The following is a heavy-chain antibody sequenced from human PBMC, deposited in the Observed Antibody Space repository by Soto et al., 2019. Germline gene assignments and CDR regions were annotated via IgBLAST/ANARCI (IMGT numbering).Heavy chain of an antibody. CDR3: ARLFLAQIYYYYYYMDV. CDR1: GGSISSSSYY. V-gene: IGHV4-39*01. CDR2: IYYSGST. Sequence: SETLSLTCTVSGGSISSSSYYWGWIRQPPGKGLEWIGSIYYSGSTYYNPSLKSRVTISVDTSKTQFSLKLSSVTAADTAVYYCARLFLAQIYYYYYYMDVWGKGTTVTVSS. D-gene: IGHD3-9*01. J-gene: IGHJ6*03.